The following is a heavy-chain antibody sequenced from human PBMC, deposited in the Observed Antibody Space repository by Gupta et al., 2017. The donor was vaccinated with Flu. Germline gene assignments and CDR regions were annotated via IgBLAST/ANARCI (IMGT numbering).Heavy chain of an antibody. J-gene: IGHJ6*02. V-gene: IGHV3-33*01. CDR3: AREDSKWTDQKILKYYYYGMDV. CDR2: IWYDGSNK. Sequence: WVAVIWYDGSNKYYADSVKGRFTISRDNSKNTLYLQMNSLRAEDTAVYYCAREDSKWTDQKILKYYYYGMDVWGQGTTVTVSS. D-gene: IGHD3-22*01.